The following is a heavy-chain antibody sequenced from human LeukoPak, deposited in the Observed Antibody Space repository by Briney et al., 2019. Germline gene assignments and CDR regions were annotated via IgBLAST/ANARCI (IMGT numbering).Heavy chain of an antibody. Sequence: PGGSLRLSCAASGFNFNTYWMSWVRQAPGKGLEWVSAISGSGGSTYYADSVKGRFTISRDNSKNTLYLQMNSLRAEDTAVYYCAKEGVVTYLNHFDYWGQGTLVTVSS. D-gene: IGHD3-3*01. J-gene: IGHJ4*02. CDR2: ISGSGGST. CDR1: GFNFNTYW. CDR3: AKEGVVTYLNHFDY. V-gene: IGHV3-23*01.